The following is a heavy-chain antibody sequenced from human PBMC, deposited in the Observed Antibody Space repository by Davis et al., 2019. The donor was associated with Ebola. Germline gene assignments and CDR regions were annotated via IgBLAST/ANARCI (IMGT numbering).Heavy chain of an antibody. CDR3: ARRHIYYDSSGYYHDAFDI. CDR1: GGSISSYY. J-gene: IGHJ3*02. CDR2: NDYSGST. D-gene: IGHD3-22*01. V-gene: IGHV4-59*08. Sequence: MPSETLSLTCTVSGGSISSYYWSWIRQPPGKGLEWIGYNDYSGSTNYNPSLKSRVTISVDTSKNQFSLKLSSVTAADTAVYYCARRHIYYDSSGYYHDAFDIWCQGTMVAVSS.